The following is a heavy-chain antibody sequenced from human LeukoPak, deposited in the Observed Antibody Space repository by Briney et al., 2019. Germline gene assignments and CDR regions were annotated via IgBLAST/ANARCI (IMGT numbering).Heavy chain of an antibody. CDR3: ARDRSGGRKGFDY. D-gene: IGHD2-15*01. Sequence: AGGSLRLSCAASGFTLDDYGMSWVRQVPGKGLEWVSGINWNGGSTGYADSVKGRFTISRDNAKNTLYLQMNSLRAEDTAVYYCARDRSGGRKGFDYWGQGTLVTVSS. V-gene: IGHV3-20*04. CDR1: GFTLDDYG. J-gene: IGHJ4*02. CDR2: INWNGGST.